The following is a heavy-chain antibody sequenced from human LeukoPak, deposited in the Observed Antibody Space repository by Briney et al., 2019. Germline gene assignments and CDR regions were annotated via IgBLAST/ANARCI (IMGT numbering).Heavy chain of an antibody. J-gene: IGHJ6*03. CDR2: IDHTGST. CDR1: GGSFSAYY. CDR3: ARHAGSSSSLYYYYYYMDV. Sequence: SETLSLTCAVYGGSFSAYYWSWIRQPPGKGLEWIGEIDHTGSTNYNPSLKSRVTMSVDTSKNQISLQVTSVTAADTAVYYCARHAGSSSSLYYYYYYMDVWGKGTTVTVSS. V-gene: IGHV4-34*01. D-gene: IGHD6-13*01.